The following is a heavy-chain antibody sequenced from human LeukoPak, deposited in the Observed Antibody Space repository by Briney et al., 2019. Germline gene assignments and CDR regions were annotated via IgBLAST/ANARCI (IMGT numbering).Heavy chain of an antibody. CDR2: ISSSGSTI. CDR3: ATSKGGYYFEYFQH. D-gene: IGHD3-22*01. V-gene: IGHV3-11*01. Sequence: PGGSLRLSCAASGFTFSNDWMCWVRQAPGKGLEWVSYISSSGSTIYYADSVKGRFTISRDNAKNSLYLQMNSLRAEDTAVYYCATSKGGYYFEYFQHWGQGTLVTVSS. CDR1: GFTFSNDW. J-gene: IGHJ1*01.